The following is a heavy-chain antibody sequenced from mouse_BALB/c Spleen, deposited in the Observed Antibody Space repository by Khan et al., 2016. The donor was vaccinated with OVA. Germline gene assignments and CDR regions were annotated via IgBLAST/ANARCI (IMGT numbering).Heavy chain of an antibody. CDR1: GYSITSGYA. Sequence: EVQLQESGPGLVKPSQSLSLTCTVTGYSITSGYAWNWIRQFPGNKLEWMGYISYSGVTSYTPSLQSRISITRDTSKNQFFLQFNSVTTEDTATFYFARGNYYGYYFDYWGQGTTLTVSS. CDR2: ISYSGVT. CDR3: ARGNYYGYYFDY. J-gene: IGHJ2*01. D-gene: IGHD1-1*01. V-gene: IGHV3-2*02.